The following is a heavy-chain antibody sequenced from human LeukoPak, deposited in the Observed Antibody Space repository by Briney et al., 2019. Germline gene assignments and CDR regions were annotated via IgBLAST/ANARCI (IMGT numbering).Heavy chain of an antibody. J-gene: IGHJ3*01. V-gene: IGHV3-53*01. CDR1: GFTVSSNY. CDR2: IYSCGST. D-gene: IGHD3-22*01. Sequence: GGSLRLSCAASGFTVSSNYMSWVRQAPGKGLEWVSVIYSCGSTYYADSVKGRFTISRDNSKNTLYLQMNSLRAEDTAVYYCVGVRVFTMIVSEPGQPYFWGQGTMVTVSS. CDR3: VGVRVFTMIVSEPGQPYF.